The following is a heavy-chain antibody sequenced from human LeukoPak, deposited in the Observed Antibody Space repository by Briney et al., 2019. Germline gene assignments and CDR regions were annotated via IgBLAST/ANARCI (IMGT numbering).Heavy chain of an antibody. J-gene: IGHJ4*02. D-gene: IGHD4-17*01. CDR3: ARIQPSLDYGDAFDY. Sequence: SETLSLTCTVSGGSISSYYWSWIRQPAGKGLEWIGRIYTSGSTNYNPSLKSRVTMSVDTSKNQFSLKLSSVTAADTAVYYCARIQPSLDYGDAFDYWGQGTLVTVSS. CDR1: GGSISSYY. CDR2: IYTSGST. V-gene: IGHV4-4*07.